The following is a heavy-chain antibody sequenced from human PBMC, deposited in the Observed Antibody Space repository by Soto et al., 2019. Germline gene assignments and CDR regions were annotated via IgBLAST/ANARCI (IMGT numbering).Heavy chain of an antibody. Sequence: PGGSLRLSCAASGFTFSSYAMSWVRQAPGKGLEWVSAISGSGGSTYYADSVKGRFTISRDNSKNTLYLQMNSLRAEDTAVYYCAKDPVKSIAAAPEGYYFDYWGQGTLVTVS. V-gene: IGHV3-23*01. D-gene: IGHD6-13*01. CDR1: GFTFSSYA. CDR2: ISGSGGST. CDR3: AKDPVKSIAAAPEGYYFDY. J-gene: IGHJ4*02.